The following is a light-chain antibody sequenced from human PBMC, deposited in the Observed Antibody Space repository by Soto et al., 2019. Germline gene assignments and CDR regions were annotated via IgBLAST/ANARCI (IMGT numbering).Light chain of an antibody. Sequence: QSALTQPASVSGSPGQSITISCSGTRSDIGAYNYVSWYQQHPGKVPKLMIYEVTNRPSGVSSRFSGSKSGNTASLTISGLQADDEAHYYCSSYTRDRTLVFGGGTKLTVL. CDR1: RSDIGAYNY. V-gene: IGLV2-14*01. CDR3: SSYTRDRTLV. J-gene: IGLJ2*01. CDR2: EVT.